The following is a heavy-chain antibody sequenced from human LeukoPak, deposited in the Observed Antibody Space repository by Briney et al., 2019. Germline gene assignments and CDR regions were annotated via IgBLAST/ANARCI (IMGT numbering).Heavy chain of an antibody. V-gene: IGHV1-18*01. Sequence: ASVKVSCKASGYTFTSYGISWVRQAPGQGLEWMGWISAYNGNTNYAQKLQGRVTMTTDTSTSTAYMELSSLRSEDTAVYYCATERVSGNWFDPWGQGTLVTVSS. CDR2: ISAYNGNT. J-gene: IGHJ5*02. CDR3: ATERVSGNWFDP. CDR1: GYTFTSYG. D-gene: IGHD3-10*01.